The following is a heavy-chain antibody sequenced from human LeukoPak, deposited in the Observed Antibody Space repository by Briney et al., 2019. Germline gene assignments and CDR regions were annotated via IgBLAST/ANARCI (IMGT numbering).Heavy chain of an antibody. Sequence: PGGSLRLPCAASGFTFSSYAMSWVRQAPGKGLEWVSAISGSGGSTYYADSVKGRFTISRDNSKNTLYLQMNSLRAEDTAVYYCASSRVYSNYPFDSWGQGTLVTVSS. CDR2: ISGSGGST. CDR1: GFTFSSYA. V-gene: IGHV3-23*01. D-gene: IGHD4-11*01. J-gene: IGHJ4*02. CDR3: ASSRVYSNYPFDS.